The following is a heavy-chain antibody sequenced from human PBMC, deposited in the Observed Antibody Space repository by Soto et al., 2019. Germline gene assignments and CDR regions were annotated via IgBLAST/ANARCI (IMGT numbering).Heavy chain of an antibody. V-gene: IGHV3-30*09. J-gene: IGHJ6*02. CDR1: EFTFSNYA. Sequence: QVQLVESGGDVVQPGRSLRLSCAASEFTFSNYAMHWVRQAPGKGLEWVAIISYDGSHKFYADSVKGRFAISRDNSKNTLVRQINSLRAEDTAIYYCASDLSHCSGGGCYSFTGADVWGQGTTVTISS. CDR3: ASDLSHCSGGGCYSFTGADV. CDR2: ISYDGSHK. D-gene: IGHD2-15*01.